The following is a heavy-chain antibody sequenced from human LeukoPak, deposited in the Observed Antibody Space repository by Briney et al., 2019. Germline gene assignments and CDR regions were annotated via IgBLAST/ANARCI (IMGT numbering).Heavy chain of an antibody. V-gene: IGHV1-3*01. D-gene: IGHD3-3*02. CDR1: GYTFTSYA. J-gene: IGHJ6*02. CDR3: GRDYHLGGIDV. CDR2: INAGNGNT. Sequence: GASVKVSCKASGYTFTSYAMHWVRQAPGQRLEWMGWINAGNGNTKYSQKFQGRVTITRDTSASTAYMELSSLRSEDTAVYYCGRDYHLGGIDVWGQGTTVTVSS.